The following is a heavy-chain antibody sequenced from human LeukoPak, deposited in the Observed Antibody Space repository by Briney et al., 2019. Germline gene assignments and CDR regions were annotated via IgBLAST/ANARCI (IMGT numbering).Heavy chain of an antibody. Sequence: ASVKVSCKASGYTFTSHFMHWVRQAPGQGLEWMGIINPSGGSTSYAQKFQGRVTMTRDTSTSTVYMELSSLRSEDTAVYYCARDAYSSGWYDYYYYYMDVWGKGTTVTISS. CDR3: ARDAYSSGWYDYYYYYMDV. J-gene: IGHJ6*03. V-gene: IGHV1-46*01. D-gene: IGHD6-19*01. CDR2: INPSGGST. CDR1: GYTFTSHF.